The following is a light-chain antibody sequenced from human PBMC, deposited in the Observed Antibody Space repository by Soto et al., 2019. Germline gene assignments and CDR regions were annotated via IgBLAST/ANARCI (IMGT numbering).Light chain of an antibody. CDR1: QSLLHSNGYNY. J-gene: IGKJ5*01. V-gene: IGKV2-28*01. Sequence: DIVMTQSPLSLPVTPGEPASISCRSSQSLLHSNGYNYLDWYLQKPGQSPQLLIYLGSNRASGGPDRVSGSGSGTDFTLKISRVEVEDVGVYYCMQARQTPLTFGQGTRLEI. CDR2: LGS. CDR3: MQARQTPLT.